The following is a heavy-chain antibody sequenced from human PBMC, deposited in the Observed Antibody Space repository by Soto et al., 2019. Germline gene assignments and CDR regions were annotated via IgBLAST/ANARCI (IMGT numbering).Heavy chain of an antibody. J-gene: IGHJ6*02. V-gene: IGHV1-58*02. CDR1: GFTFTSSA. D-gene: IGHD3-10*01. CDR3: AATESNYGSGSYPYYYYGMDV. CDR2: IVVGSGNT. Sequence: SVKVSCKASGFTFTSSAMQWVRQARGQRLEWIGWIVVGSGNTNYAQKFQERVTVTRDMSTSTAYMELSSLRSEDTAVYYCAATESNYGSGSYPYYYYGMDVWGQGTTVTVSS.